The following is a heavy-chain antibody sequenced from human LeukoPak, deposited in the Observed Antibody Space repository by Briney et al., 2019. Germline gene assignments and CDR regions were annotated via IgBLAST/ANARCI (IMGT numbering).Heavy chain of an antibody. CDR1: GGSFSGYY. J-gene: IGHJ3*02. Sequence: SETLSLTCAVYGGSFSGYYWSWIRQPPGKGLEWIGEINHSGSTNYNPSLKSRVTISVDTSKNQFSLKLSSVTAADTAVYYCASAGVLLAFDIWGQGTMVTVSS. CDR3: ASAGVLLAFDI. V-gene: IGHV4-34*01. D-gene: IGHD3-10*01. CDR2: INHSGST.